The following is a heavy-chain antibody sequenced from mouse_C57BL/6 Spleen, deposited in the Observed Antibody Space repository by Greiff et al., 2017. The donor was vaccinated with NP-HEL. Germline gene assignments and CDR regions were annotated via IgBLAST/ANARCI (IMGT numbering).Heavy chain of an antibody. CDR3: ARTYGSSYDYYAKDD. J-gene: IGHJ4*01. CDR2: IYPGSGST. CDR1: GYTFTSYW. D-gene: IGHD1-1*01. Sequence: QVQLQQPGAELVKPGASVKMSCKASGYTFTSYWITWVKQRPGQGLEWIGDIYPGSGSTNYNEKFKSKATLTVDTSSSTEYMKHSSQTSEEAAVKYGARTYGSSYDYYAKDDWGKGTTGT. V-gene: IGHV1-55*01.